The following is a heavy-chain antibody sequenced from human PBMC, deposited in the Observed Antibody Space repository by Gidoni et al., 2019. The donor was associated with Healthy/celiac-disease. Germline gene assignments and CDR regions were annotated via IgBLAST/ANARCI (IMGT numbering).Heavy chain of an antibody. V-gene: IGHV3-21*01. CDR2: ISSSSSYI. Sequence: EVQLVESGGGLVKPGGSLRLSCAASGFTFSSYSMNWVRQAPGKGLEWVSSISSSSSYIYYADSVKGRFTISRDNAKNSLYLQMNSLRAEDTAVYYCAREGASIAAHQVWDYYYGMDVWGQGTTVTVSS. CDR1: GFTFSSYS. D-gene: IGHD6-6*01. CDR3: AREGASIAAHQVWDYYYGMDV. J-gene: IGHJ6*02.